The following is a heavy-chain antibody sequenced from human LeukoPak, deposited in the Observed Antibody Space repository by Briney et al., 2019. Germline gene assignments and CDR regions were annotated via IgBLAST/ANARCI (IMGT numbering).Heavy chain of an antibody. CDR3: ASESDA. Sequence: SETLSLTCTVSGDSISGSNYHWGWIRQPPGKGLEWLGTVHHTGRAFYNPSLRARTTVSVYTSKNEFSLKLTSVTAADTAVYYCASESDAWGQGILVIVSS. CDR1: GDSISGSNYH. CDR2: VHHTGRA. J-gene: IGHJ5*02. V-gene: IGHV4-39*07.